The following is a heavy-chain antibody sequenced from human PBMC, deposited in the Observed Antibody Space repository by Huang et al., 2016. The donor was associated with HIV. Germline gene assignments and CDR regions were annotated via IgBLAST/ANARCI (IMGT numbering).Heavy chain of an antibody. CDR1: GGSFRNFA. D-gene: IGHD3-22*01. CDR3: ATVDYYDTSGPQRGYFDN. V-gene: IGHV1-69*01. CDR2: SIPTRGTA. Sequence: QVQLVQSGAEVKKPGSSVKVSCKASGGSFRNFAIGWVRQAPGQGLEWMGGSIPTRGTANDAQKFQGRVTIIADESTSTAYMELSSLRSEDTAVYYCATVDYYDTSGPQRGYFDNWGQGTLVTVSS. J-gene: IGHJ4*02.